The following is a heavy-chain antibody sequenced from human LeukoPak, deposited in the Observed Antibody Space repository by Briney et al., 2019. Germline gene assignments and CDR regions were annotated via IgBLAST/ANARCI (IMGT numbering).Heavy chain of an antibody. CDR1: GFTVSSNY. Sequence: GGSLRLSCAASGFTVSSNYMSWVRQAPGKGLEWVSVIYSGGSTYYSESVKGRFTISRHNSKNTLYLQMNSLRAEDTAVYYCARALSIVEDYYYYGMDVWGQGTTVTVSS. V-gene: IGHV3-53*04. CDR3: ARALSIVEDYYYYGMDV. CDR2: IYSGGST. D-gene: IGHD3-22*01. J-gene: IGHJ6*02.